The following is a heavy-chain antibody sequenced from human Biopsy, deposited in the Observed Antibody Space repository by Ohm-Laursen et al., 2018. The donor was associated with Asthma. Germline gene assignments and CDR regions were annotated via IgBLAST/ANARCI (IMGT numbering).Heavy chain of an antibody. J-gene: IGHJ4*02. V-gene: IGHV1-3*01. D-gene: IGHD3-22*01. Sequence: GASVKVSCNASGYTFTSYAMHWVRQAPGQRLEWMGWINADNGNTKYSQKFQGRVTITRDTSASTAYMELSSLRSEDTAVYYCARPYYDSSGYYYENLSFDYWGQGTLVTVSS. CDR2: INADNGNT. CDR3: ARPYYDSSGYYYENLSFDY. CDR1: GYTFTSYA.